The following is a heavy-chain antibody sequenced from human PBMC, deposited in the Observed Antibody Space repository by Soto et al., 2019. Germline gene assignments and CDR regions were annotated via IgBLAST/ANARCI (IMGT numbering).Heavy chain of an antibody. CDR2: FSPYNVNT. Sequence: QVQLVQSGAEVKKPGASVKVSCKASGYPFTSYGISWVRHAPGQGLEWMGWFSPYNVNTNYAQKLQGRVTITTGTSTSTAHMDLRSLSTYNTAVYYCARRIGGWFGVAYYYGMDVWGQGTTVTVSS. J-gene: IGHJ6*01. D-gene: IGHD3-10*01. CDR1: GYPFTSYG. V-gene: IGHV1-18*01. CDR3: ARRIGGWFGVAYYYGMDV.